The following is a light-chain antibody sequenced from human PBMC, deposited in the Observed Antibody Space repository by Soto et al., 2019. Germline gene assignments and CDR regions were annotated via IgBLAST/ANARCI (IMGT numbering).Light chain of an antibody. CDR3: QQRSNWPPNT. CDR2: DAS. V-gene: IGKV3-11*01. Sequence: EIVLTQSPATLSLSPGERATLSCRASQGVSSYLAWYQQKPGQAPRLLIYDASNSATGIPARFSGSGSGTDFTLTISSLEPEDFAVYYCQQRSNWPPNTFGQGTKLEIK. CDR1: QGVSSY. J-gene: IGKJ2*01.